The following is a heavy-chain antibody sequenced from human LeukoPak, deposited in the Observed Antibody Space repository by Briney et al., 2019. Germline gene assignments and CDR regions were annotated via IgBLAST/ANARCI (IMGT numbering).Heavy chain of an antibody. D-gene: IGHD1-14*01. CDR3: TRGRNSAFDY. Sequence: SQTLSLTCAISGDSVSSKGVAWNWIRQSPSRGLEWLGRTYYASRWSNDYALSVESRITINPDTSMNQFSLQLNSVTPEDTAVYYCTRGRNSAFDYWGQGTLATVSS. J-gene: IGHJ4*02. CDR2: TYYASRWSN. CDR1: GDSVSSKGVA. V-gene: IGHV6-1*01.